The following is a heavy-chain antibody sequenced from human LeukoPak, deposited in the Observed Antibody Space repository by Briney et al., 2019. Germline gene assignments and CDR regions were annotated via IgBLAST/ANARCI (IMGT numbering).Heavy chain of an antibody. V-gene: IGHV1-2*02. CDR1: GYTFTGYY. D-gene: IGHD5-12*01. CDR3: ARGYSGYDFDFDYFDY. J-gene: IGHJ4*02. CDR2: INPNSGGT. Sequence: AASVQVSCKASGYTFTGYYMRWVRQAPGQGLEWMGWINPNSGGTNYAQKFQGRVTMTRDTSISTAYMELSRLRSDDTAVYYCARGYSGYDFDFDYFDYWGQGTLVTVSS.